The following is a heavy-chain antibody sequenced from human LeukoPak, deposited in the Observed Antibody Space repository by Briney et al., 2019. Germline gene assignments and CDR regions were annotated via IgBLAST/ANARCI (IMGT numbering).Heavy chain of an antibody. J-gene: IGHJ4*02. CDR2: LNPSVGST. Sequence: AASVKVSCKASGYTFTSYYMHWVRQAPGQGLEWVGILNPSVGSTTYAQKFQGRVTLTRDTSTSTVYMDLSSLRSEDTAVYYCARGYAPRASDYWGQGTLVTVSS. D-gene: IGHD3-16*01. CDR1: GYTFTSYY. CDR3: ARGYAPRASDY. V-gene: IGHV1-46*01.